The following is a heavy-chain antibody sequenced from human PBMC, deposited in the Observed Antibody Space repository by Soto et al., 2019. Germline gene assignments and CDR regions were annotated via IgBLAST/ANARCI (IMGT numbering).Heavy chain of an antibody. V-gene: IGHV3-30*18. CDR2: VSHDGRNT. CDR1: EFTSSDLA. CDR3: AKGGRQWLVISVFTF. D-gene: IGHD6-19*01. Sequence: RDYSAASEFTSSDLARHRVSQTQGKGLEWVAVVSHDGRNTHYADSVKGRFTISRDSSKNTVSLEMTSLRAEDTAVYFFAKGGRQWLVISVFTFRGQGAPVPVSS. J-gene: IGHJ4*02.